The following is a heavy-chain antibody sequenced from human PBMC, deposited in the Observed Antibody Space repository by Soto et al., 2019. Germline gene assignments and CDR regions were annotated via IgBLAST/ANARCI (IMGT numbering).Heavy chain of an antibody. CDR2: IYYSGST. CDR1: GGSISSYY. Sequence: QVQLQESGPGLVKPSETLSLTCTVSGGSISSYYWSWIRQPPGKGLEWIGYIYYSGSTNYNPSLKSRVTISVDTSKNQFSLKLSSVTAADTAVYYCARDAYYYDSSGYYWDAFDIWGQGTMVTSLQ. D-gene: IGHD3-22*01. V-gene: IGHV4-59*01. J-gene: IGHJ3*02. CDR3: ARDAYYYDSSGYYWDAFDI.